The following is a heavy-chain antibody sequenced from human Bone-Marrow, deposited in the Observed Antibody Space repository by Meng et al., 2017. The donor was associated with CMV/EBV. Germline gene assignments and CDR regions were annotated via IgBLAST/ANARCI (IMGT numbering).Heavy chain of an antibody. J-gene: IGHJ4*02. Sequence: ASVKVSCKASGYTFTGYYMHWLRQAPGQGLEWMGWINPNSGGTNYAQKFQGRVTMTRDTSISTAYMELSRLRSDDTAVYYCARVRQIVVVPEYYFDYWGQGTLVTVSS. CDR2: INPNSGGT. CDR3: ARVRQIVVVPEYYFDY. CDR1: GYTFTGYY. D-gene: IGHD2-2*01. V-gene: IGHV1-2*02.